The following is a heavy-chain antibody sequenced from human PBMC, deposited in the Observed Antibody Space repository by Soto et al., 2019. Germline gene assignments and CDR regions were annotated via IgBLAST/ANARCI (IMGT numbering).Heavy chain of an antibody. J-gene: IGHJ4*02. V-gene: IGHV3-30*01. D-gene: IGHD6-13*01. Sequence: QVQLVESGGGVVQPGRSLRLSCAASGFTFRSYAMDWVRQAPGKGLEWVAVISYDGTNKYYADSVKGRFTISRDNSKNKLSLQMNSLRAEDMAVYYCARGDSNSWSDYWGQGTLVTVSS. CDR1: GFTFRSYA. CDR2: ISYDGTNK. CDR3: ARGDSNSWSDY.